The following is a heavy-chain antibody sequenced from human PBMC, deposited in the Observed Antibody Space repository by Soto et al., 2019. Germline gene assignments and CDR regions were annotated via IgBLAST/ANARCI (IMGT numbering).Heavy chain of an antibody. CDR1: GFTFSSYG. CDR3: AIQGLVSRDDAFDI. D-gene: IGHD1-26*01. V-gene: IGHV3-30*19. J-gene: IGHJ3*02. Sequence: PGGSMRLSCAASGFTFSSYGMHWVRQAPGKGLEWVAVISYDGSNKYYADSVKGRFTISRDNSKNTLYLQMNSLRAEDTAVYYCAIQGLVSRDDAFDIWGQGTMVTVSS. CDR2: ISYDGSNK.